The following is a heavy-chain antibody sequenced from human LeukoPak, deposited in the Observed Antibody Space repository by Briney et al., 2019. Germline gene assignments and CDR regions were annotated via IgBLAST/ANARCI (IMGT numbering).Heavy chain of an antibody. CDR2: INHSGST. Sequence: PSETLSLTCAVYGGSSSGYYWSWIRQPPGKGLEWIGEINHSGSTNYNPSLKSRVTISVDTSKNQFSLKLSSVTAADTAVYYCARLLASVSGSYSGYPHAFDIWGQGTMVTVSS. J-gene: IGHJ3*02. CDR3: ARLLASVSGSYSGYPHAFDI. CDR1: GGSSSGYY. D-gene: IGHD1-26*01. V-gene: IGHV4-34*01.